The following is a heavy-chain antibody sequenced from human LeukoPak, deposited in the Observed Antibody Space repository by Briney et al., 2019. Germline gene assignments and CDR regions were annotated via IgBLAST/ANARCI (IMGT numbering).Heavy chain of an antibody. D-gene: IGHD1-1*01. CDR2: VTSTGGYT. Sequence: GGSLRLSCAASGVTFSSYSMNWVRQAPGKGLEWVSSVTSTGGYTYYADSVKGRFTIFRDNAKNSVNLQMNSLRAEDTAVYYCAKDGNDAFDIWGQGTMVTVSS. J-gene: IGHJ3*02. V-gene: IGHV3-21*01. CDR1: GVTFSSYS. CDR3: AKDGNDAFDI.